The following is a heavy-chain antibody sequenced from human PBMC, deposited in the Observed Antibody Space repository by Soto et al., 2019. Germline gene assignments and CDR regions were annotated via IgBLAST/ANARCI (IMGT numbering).Heavy chain of an antibody. J-gene: IGHJ6*02. CDR1: GGSFSGYY. CDR2: INHSGST. CDR3: ARGTPSGGMDV. Sequence: QVQLQQWGAGLLKPSETLSLTCAVYGGSFSGYYWSWIRQPPGKGLEWIGEINHSGSTNYNPSLKGRVTISVDTSKNQFSLKLSSVTAADTAVYYCARGTPSGGMDVWGQGTTVTVSS. D-gene: IGHD1-26*01. V-gene: IGHV4-34*01.